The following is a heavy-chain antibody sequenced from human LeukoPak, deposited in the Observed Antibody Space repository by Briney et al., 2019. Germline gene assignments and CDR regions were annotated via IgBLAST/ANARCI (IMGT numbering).Heavy chain of an antibody. D-gene: IGHD3-3*01. V-gene: IGHV1-2*02. CDR3: ARSTAYDFWSGYVFSRSAFDI. J-gene: IGHJ3*02. CDR2: INPNSGGT. Sequence: ASVKVSCKASGYTFTGYYMHWVRQAPGQGLEWMGWINPNSGGTNYAQKFQGRVTMTRDTSISTAYMELRSLRSDDTAVYYCARSTAYDFWSGYVFSRSAFDIWGQGTMVTVSS. CDR1: GYTFTGYY.